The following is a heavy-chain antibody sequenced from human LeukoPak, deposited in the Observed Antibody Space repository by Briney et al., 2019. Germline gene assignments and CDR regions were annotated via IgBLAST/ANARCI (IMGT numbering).Heavy chain of an antibody. CDR3: ARRLSRESDTFDI. Sequence: PGESLKISCKGSGYSFTSYWIGWVRQMPGKGLEWIGIIYPGDSDSKYSPSFQGQVTISADKSISTAYLQWNSLKASDTAMYYCARRLSRESDTFDIWGQGTMVTVSS. CDR1: GYSFTSYW. D-gene: IGHD3-16*01. CDR2: IYPGDSDS. J-gene: IGHJ3*02. V-gene: IGHV5-51*01.